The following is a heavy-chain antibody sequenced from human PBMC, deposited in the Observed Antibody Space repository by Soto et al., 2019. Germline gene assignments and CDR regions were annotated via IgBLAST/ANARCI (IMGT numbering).Heavy chain of an antibody. CDR3: ARTKRITTINWFDP. CDR1: GYTFTSYG. Sequence: ASVKVSCKASGYTFTSYGISWVRQAPGQGLEWMGWISAYNGNTNYAQKLQGRVTMTTDTSTSTAYMELRSLRSDDTAVYYCARTKRITTINWFDPWGQGTLVTVSS. D-gene: IGHD3-3*01. J-gene: IGHJ5*02. V-gene: IGHV1-18*01. CDR2: ISAYNGNT.